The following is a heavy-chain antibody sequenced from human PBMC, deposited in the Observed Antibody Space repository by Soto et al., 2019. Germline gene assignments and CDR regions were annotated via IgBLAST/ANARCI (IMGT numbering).Heavy chain of an antibody. CDR2: VYHTGST. Sequence: TLSLTCAVSGGFITNDYWSWIRQPPGKGLEWIGYVYHTGSTNYKPSLKSRVTISVDKSKNQFSLKLTSVTAADTAVYYCARHPIRYYDVLTGQIVYPEFNWVDPWGHGILVTVSS. J-gene: IGHJ5*02. D-gene: IGHD3-9*01. CDR3: ARHPIRYYDVLTGQIVYPEFNWVDP. V-gene: IGHV4-59*08. CDR1: GGFITNDY.